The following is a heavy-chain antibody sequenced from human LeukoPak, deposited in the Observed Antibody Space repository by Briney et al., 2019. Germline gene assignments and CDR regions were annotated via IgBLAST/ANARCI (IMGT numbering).Heavy chain of an antibody. J-gene: IGHJ4*02. D-gene: IGHD3-22*01. CDR3: AKDMHSSGYYFHDY. CDR1: GFTFSSYG. CDR2: IRYDGSHK. V-gene: IGHV3-30*02. Sequence: GGSLRLSCAASGFTFSSYGIHWVRQAPGKGLEWVAFIRYDGSHKYYADSVKGRFTISRDNSKNTLYLQMNSLRAEDTAVYYCAKDMHSSGYYFHDYWGQGTLVTVSS.